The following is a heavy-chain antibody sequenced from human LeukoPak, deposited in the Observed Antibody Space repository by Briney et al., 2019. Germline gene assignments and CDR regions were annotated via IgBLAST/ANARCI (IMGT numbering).Heavy chain of an antibody. CDR1: GGSFNTFY. CDR3: ARDSPYSPHDS. Sequence: SETLSLTCAVYGGSFNTFYWSWIRQPPGKGLEWIGQINRYGSAYYNPSLKSRVAISLDTSKNQFSLKVTSVTAADTAVYYCARDSPYSPHDSWGQGTLVTVSS. J-gene: IGHJ4*02. CDR2: INRYGSA. D-gene: IGHD4-11*01. V-gene: IGHV4-34*01.